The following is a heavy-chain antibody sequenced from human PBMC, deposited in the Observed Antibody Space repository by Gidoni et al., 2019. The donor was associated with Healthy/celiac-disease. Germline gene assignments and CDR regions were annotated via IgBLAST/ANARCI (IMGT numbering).Heavy chain of an antibody. Sequence: EVQLVESGGGLVQPVGSLRLSCAASGFTFRSYWMSWVRQAPGKGLEWVANIKQDGSEKYYVDSVKGRFTISRDNAKNSLYLQMNSLRAEDTAVYYCARESETLDYFDYWGQGTLVTVSS. J-gene: IGHJ4*02. V-gene: IGHV3-7*01. D-gene: IGHD3-3*01. CDR3: ARESETLDYFDY. CDR2: IKQDGSEK. CDR1: GFTFRSYW.